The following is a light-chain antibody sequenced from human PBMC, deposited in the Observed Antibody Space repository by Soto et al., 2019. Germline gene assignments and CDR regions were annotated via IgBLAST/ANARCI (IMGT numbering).Light chain of an antibody. CDR3: QQYNNWPQT. CDR1: QSISRT. CDR2: DAS. J-gene: IGKJ1*01. V-gene: IGKV3-15*01. Sequence: EILVTQSPDTLCVSPGERATLSCRASQSISRTLAWYQQKSGQPPRLLIYDASTRATGIPARFSGSGSGTEFTLTISSLQSEDFAVYYCQQYNNWPQTFGQGTKVDIK.